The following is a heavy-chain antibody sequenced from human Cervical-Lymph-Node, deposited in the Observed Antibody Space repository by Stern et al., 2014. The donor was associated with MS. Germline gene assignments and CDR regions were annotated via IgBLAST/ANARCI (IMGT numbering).Heavy chain of an antibody. CDR3: DYYFEH. CDR2: INTKTGNP. CDR1: GYTFSSYV. Sequence: VQLVQSESELKKPGASVKVSCKASGYTFSSYVMNWVRQAPGQGLEWMGWINTKTGNPTYAQGFTGRFVFSLDTSDSTAYYCARDEGYCTNGVCYLDYYFEHWGQGTLVTVSS. J-gene: IGHJ4*02. D-gene: IGHD2-8*01. V-gene: IGHV7-4-1*01.